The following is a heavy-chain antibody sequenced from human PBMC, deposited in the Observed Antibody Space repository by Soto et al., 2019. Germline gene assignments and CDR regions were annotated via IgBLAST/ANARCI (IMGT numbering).Heavy chain of an antibody. J-gene: IGHJ6*02. V-gene: IGHV3-23*01. D-gene: IGHD2-2*01. Sequence: GGSLRLSCAASGFTFSSYAMSWVRQAPGKGLEWVSAISGSGGSTYYADSVKGRFTISRDNSKNTLYLQMNSLRAEDTAVYYCAKGCSSTSCHGYYGMDVWGQGTTVTVSS. CDR3: AKGCSSTSCHGYYGMDV. CDR1: GFTFSSYA. CDR2: ISGSGGST.